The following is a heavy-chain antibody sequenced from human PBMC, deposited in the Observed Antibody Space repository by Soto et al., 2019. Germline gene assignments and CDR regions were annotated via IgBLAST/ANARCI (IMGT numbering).Heavy chain of an antibody. D-gene: IGHD2-2*01. J-gene: IGHJ6*02. CDR2: ISYDGSNK. Sequence: SLRLSCAASGFTFSSYGMHWVRQAPGKGLEWVAVISYDGSNKYYADSVKGRFTISRDNSKNTLYLQMNSLRAEDTAVYYCAKEVEIPAAMYVYYYYYGMDVWGQGTTVTVSS. V-gene: IGHV3-30*18. CDR3: AKEVEIPAAMYVYYYYYGMDV. CDR1: GFTFSSYG.